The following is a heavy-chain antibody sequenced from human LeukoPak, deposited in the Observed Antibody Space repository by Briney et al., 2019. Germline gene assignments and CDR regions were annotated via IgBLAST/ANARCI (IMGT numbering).Heavy chain of an antibody. D-gene: IGHD3-9*01. CDR2: ISWNSGSI. CDR3: AKDRGLRYFDWLLPD. J-gene: IGHJ4*02. V-gene: IGHV3-9*01. CDR1: GFTFDDYA. Sequence: PGGSLRLSCAASGFTFDDYAMHWLRQAPGKGLEGVSGISWNSGSIGYADSVKGRFTISRDNAKNSLYLQMNSLRAEDTALYYCAKDRGLRYFDWLLPDWGQGTLVTVSS.